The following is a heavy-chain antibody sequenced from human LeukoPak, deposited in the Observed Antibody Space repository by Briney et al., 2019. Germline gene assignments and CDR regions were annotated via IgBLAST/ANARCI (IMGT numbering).Heavy chain of an antibody. Sequence: GRSLRLSCAASGFTFSSYGMHWVRQAPGKGLEWVAVISYDGSNKYYADSVKGRFTISRDNAKNSLYLQMNSLTAEDTAVYFCVKEEWGGYVEYWGQGTLVTVSS. D-gene: IGHD1-26*01. V-gene: IGHV3-30*18. CDR1: GFTFSSYG. CDR3: VKEEWGGYVEY. J-gene: IGHJ4*02. CDR2: ISYDGSNK.